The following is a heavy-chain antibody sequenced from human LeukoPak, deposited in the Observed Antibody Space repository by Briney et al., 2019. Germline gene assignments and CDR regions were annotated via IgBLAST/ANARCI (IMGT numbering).Heavy chain of an antibody. CDR3: ARGVNAGASQNKTGVLRYFDWLSIPSDPSLPNCFDP. V-gene: IGHV4-59*01. Sequence: SETLSLTCTVSGGSISSYYWSWIRQPPGKGLEWIGYIYYSGSTNYNPSLKSRVTISVDTSKNQFSLKLSSVTAADTAVYYCARGVNAGASQNKTGVLRYFDWLSIPSDPSLPNCFDPWGQGTLVTVSS. J-gene: IGHJ5*02. CDR1: GGSISSYY. D-gene: IGHD3-9*01. CDR2: IYYSGST.